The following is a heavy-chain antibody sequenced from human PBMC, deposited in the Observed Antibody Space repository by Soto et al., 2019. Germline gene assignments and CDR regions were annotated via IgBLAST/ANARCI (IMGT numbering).Heavy chain of an antibody. Sequence: SETLSLTCAVSGGSISSGGYSWSWIRQPPGKGLEWIGYIYHSGSTYYNPSPKSRVTISVDRSKNQFSLKLSSVTAADTAVYYCARSPRYYFDYWGQGTLVTVSS. CDR3: ARSPRYYFDY. CDR1: GGSISSGGYS. J-gene: IGHJ4*02. V-gene: IGHV4-30-2*01. CDR2: IYHSGST.